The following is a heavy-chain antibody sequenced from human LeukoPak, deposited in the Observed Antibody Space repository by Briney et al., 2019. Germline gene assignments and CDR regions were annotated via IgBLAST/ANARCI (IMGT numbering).Heavy chain of an antibody. D-gene: IGHD1-26*01. V-gene: IGHV5-51*01. CDR3: VRGGSYLT. CDR2: IYPGDSDT. Sequence: GESLKISCKGSGYTFTDYWIGCVRQMAGKDLEWMGIIYPGDSDTRYSPSFQGQVTISADKSINTAYLQWSSLRASDSAMYYCVRGGSYLTWGQGTLVTVSS. J-gene: IGHJ5*02. CDR1: GYTFTDYW.